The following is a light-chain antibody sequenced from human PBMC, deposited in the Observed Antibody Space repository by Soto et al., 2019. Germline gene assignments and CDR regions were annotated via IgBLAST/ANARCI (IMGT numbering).Light chain of an antibody. Sequence: QPARNQPGSGYGSHGQSSTIFCTGTSSDVGSYNLVSWYQQHPGKAPKLMIYEVSKRPSGVSNRFSGSKSGNTASLTISGLQAQDEADYYCCSYAGSSTYVFGTGTKVPVL. CDR2: EVS. CDR1: SSDVGSYNL. J-gene: IGLJ1*01. CDR3: CSYAGSSTYV. V-gene: IGLV2-23*02.